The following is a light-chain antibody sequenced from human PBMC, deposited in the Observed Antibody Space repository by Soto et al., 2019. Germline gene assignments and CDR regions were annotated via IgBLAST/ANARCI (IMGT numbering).Light chain of an antibody. CDR3: SSYTSSSTYV. CDR2: DVS. CDR1: SGDVGGYNY. V-gene: IGLV2-14*01. Sequence: QSVLTQPASVSGSPGQSITISCTGTSGDVGGYNYVSWYQQHPGKAPKLMIYDVSNRPSGVSNRFSGSKSGNTASLTISGLHAEDEADYYCSSYTSSSTYVVGTGTKVTVL. J-gene: IGLJ1*01.